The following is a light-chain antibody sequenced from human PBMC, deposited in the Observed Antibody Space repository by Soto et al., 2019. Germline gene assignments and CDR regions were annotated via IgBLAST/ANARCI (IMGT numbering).Light chain of an antibody. J-gene: IGKJ1*01. CDR3: LLDFILCLP. Sequence: GQRGTIADLASQAIRNDLGWFQQKPGKAPKLLIYGASRLQSGVPSRFSGSGSGTEFILTITSLQPEDFATYYCLLDFILCLPFAQGTKVDIK. V-gene: IGKV1-6*01. CDR1: QAIRND. CDR2: GAS.